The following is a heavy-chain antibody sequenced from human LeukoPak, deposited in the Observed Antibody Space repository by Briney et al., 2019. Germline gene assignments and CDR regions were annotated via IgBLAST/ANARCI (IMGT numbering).Heavy chain of an antibody. CDR1: GFTFSDYS. Sequence: GGSLRLSCAASGFTFSDYSMNWVRQAPGKGLEWVSDIGSFSSTIYYADSVKGRFTISRDNAKNSLYLQMNSLRDEDTAVYYCVRGFQPGWYGFDYWGEGTLVTVSS. V-gene: IGHV3-48*02. J-gene: IGHJ4*02. CDR2: IGSFSSTI. D-gene: IGHD6-19*01. CDR3: VRGFQPGWYGFDY.